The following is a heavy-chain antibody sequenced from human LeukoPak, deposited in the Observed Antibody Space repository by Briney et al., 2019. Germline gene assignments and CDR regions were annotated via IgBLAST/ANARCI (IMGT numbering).Heavy chain of an antibody. J-gene: IGHJ6*03. CDR2: IDPNRGGT. Sequence: GASVTVSCKASGYTFTGYYLHWVRQAPGQGLEWMGWIDPNRGGTNYAQKFQGQVTMTRDTSISTAYMELSRLTSDDTAVYYCARDPKNTYYLDVWGKGTTVTVSS. V-gene: IGHV1-2*02. CDR3: ARDPKNTYYLDV. CDR1: GYTFTGYY.